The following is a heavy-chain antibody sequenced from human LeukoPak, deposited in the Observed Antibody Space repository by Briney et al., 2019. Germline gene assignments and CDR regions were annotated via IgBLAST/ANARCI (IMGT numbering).Heavy chain of an antibody. J-gene: IGHJ4*02. CDR2: IYYSGST. D-gene: IGHD2-21*01. V-gene: IGHV4-59*02. CDR1: GGSVSSYY. CDR3: ARGFGDYYYFDY. Sequence: SETLSLTCTVSGGSVSSYYWSWIRQPAGKGLEWIGYIYYSGSTNYNPSLKSRATISVDTSKNQFSLKLSSVTAADTAVYYCARGFGDYYYFDYWGQGTLVTVSS.